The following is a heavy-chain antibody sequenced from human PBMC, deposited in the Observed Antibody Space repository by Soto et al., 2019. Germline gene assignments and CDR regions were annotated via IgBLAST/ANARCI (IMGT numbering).Heavy chain of an antibody. CDR2: ISAYNGNT. D-gene: IGHD6-19*01. CDR3: ARVGSGWNFDY. V-gene: IGHV1-18*01. J-gene: IGHJ4*02. Sequence: ASVNVSCTSSGYTFTIYYISWVRQATGQGLEWMGWISAYNGNTNYAQKLQGRVTMTTDTSTSTAYMELRSLRSDDTAVYYCARVGSGWNFDYWDQGTLVTVSS. CDR1: GYTFTIYY.